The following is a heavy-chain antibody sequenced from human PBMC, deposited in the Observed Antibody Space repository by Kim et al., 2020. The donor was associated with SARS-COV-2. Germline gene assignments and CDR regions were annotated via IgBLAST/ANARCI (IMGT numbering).Heavy chain of an antibody. D-gene: IGHD1-26*01. J-gene: IGHJ4*02. CDR3: AKRRTPGGATNPAFFDY. Sequence: KGRFTISRDNSKNTLYLQMNSLRAEDTAVYYCAKRRTPGGATNPAFFDYWGQGTLVTVSS. V-gene: IGHV3-23*01.